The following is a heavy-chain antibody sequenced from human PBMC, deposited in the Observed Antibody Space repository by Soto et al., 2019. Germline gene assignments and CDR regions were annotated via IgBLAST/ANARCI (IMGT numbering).Heavy chain of an antibody. J-gene: IGHJ5*02. V-gene: IGHV3-21*01. CDR3: ASDSGGIAVAGTGWFDP. CDR2: ISSSSSYI. Sequence: PGGSLRLSCAASGFTFSSYSMNWVRQAPGKGLEWVSSISSSSSYIYYADSVKGRFTISRDNAKNSLYLQMNSLRAEDTAVYYCASDSGGIAVAGTGWFDPWGQGTLVTVSS. D-gene: IGHD6-19*01. CDR1: GFTFSSYS.